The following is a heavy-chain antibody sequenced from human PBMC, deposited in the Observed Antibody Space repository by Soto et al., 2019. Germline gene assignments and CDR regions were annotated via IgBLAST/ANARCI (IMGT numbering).Heavy chain of an antibody. V-gene: IGHV1-18*01. CDR2: ISADNGNT. D-gene: IGHD6-13*01. CDR3: AKDWAYSVPFDY. CDR1: GYMFTSYG. J-gene: IGHJ4*02. Sequence: QVQLVQSGAEVKKPGASVKVSCKASGYMFTSYGISWVRQAPGQGLEWMGWISADNGNTKNAQKFQGRVTMTTDTSTSTSYMALRSLRSDDTAVYYCAKDWAYSVPFDYWGQGTLVTVSS.